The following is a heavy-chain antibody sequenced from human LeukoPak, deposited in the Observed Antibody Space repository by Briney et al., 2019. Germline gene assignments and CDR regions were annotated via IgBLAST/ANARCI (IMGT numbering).Heavy chain of an antibody. Sequence: PSETLSLTCSVSGGSISSGGYYWSWIRQHPGKGLELIGFIYYSGTTYYNPSLKSRVTISVDTSKNQFSLKLSSVTAADTAVYYCARAPLGFCSGGTCKRYFDSWGQGTLVTVSS. J-gene: IGHJ4*02. CDR2: IYYSGTT. CDR1: GGSISSGGYY. CDR3: ARAPLGFCSGGTCKRYFDS. D-gene: IGHD2-15*01. V-gene: IGHV4-30-4*08.